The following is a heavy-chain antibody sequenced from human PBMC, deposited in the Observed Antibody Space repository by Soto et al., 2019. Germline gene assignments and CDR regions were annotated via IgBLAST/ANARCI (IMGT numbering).Heavy chain of an antibody. Sequence: ASVKVSCKSSCYTFTSYGISLVRQAPGQWLEWMGWIGAYNGNTNYAQKLQGRVTMTTDTSTSTAYMELRSLRSDDTAVYYCARDFSITGTTGYWGQGTLVTVSS. V-gene: IGHV1-18*01. CDR3: ARDFSITGTTGY. J-gene: IGHJ4*02. CDR2: IGAYNGNT. CDR1: CYTFTSYG. D-gene: IGHD1-7*01.